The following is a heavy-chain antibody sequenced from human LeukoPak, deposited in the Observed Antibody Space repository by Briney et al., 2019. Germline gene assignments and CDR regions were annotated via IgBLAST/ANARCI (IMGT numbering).Heavy chain of an antibody. D-gene: IGHD5-12*01. V-gene: IGHV3-30*04. J-gene: IGHJ4*02. CDR2: ISSDGSYK. CDR1: GFTCSSYA. CDR3: ARPPEYSWLRMPFGC. Sequence: GWSLRLSCAASGFTCSSYALHWVRQAPGKGLEWVAVISSDGSYKYYADSVKGRFTISRDNSMDTLYLQMNSLRGEDTAVYYCARPPEYSWLRMPFGCWGQGTLVTVSS.